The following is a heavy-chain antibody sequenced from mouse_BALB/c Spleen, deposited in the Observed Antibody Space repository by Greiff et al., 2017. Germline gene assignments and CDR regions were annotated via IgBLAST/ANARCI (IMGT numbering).Heavy chain of an antibody. D-gene: IGHD2-14*01. Sequence: EVKLVESGGGLVQPGGSRKLSCAASGFTFSSFGMNWVRQAPEKGLEWVAYISSGSSTIYYADTVKGRFTISRDNPKNTLFLQMTSLRSEDTAMYYCARVYRYGAMDYWGQGTSVTVSS. CDR2: ISSGSSTI. CDR3: ARVYRYGAMDY. V-gene: IGHV5-17*02. J-gene: IGHJ4*01. CDR1: GFTFSSFG.